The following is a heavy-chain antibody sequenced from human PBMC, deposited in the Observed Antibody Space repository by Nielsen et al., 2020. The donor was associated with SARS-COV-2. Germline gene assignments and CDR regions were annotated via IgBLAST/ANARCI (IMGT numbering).Heavy chain of an antibody. Sequence: GGSLRLSCAASGFTFSSYWMSWVRQAPGKGLEWVANIKQDGSEEYYVDSVKGRFTISRDNAKNSLYLQMNSLRAEDTAVYYCARDWYSGSYYRAHYYYGMDVWGQGTTVTVSS. J-gene: IGHJ6*02. CDR1: GFTFSSYW. D-gene: IGHD1-26*01. CDR3: ARDWYSGSYYRAHYYYGMDV. V-gene: IGHV3-7*01. CDR2: IKQDGSEE.